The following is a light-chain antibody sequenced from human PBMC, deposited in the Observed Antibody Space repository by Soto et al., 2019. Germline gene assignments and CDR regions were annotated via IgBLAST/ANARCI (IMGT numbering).Light chain of an antibody. Sequence: QSVLTQPPSASGTPGQRVTISCSGSSSNIGSKPGNWYQQLPGTAPKLLIYTNDQRPSGDPDRFSGSKSGTSASLAISGRKSEDEADYYYAAWDFSLNGYVFGTGTKLTVL. J-gene: IGLJ1*01. CDR1: SSNIGSKP. CDR3: AAWDFSLNGYV. V-gene: IGLV1-44*01. CDR2: TND.